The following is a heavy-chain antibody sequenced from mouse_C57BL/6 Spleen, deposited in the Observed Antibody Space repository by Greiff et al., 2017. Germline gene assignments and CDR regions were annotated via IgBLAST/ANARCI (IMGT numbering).Heavy chain of an antibody. V-gene: IGHV5-17*01. CDR3: ASGSSSYGYFDD. D-gene: IGHD1-1*01. CDR2: ISSGSSTI. CDR1: GFTFSDYG. Sequence: EVQRVESGGGLVKPGGSLKLSCAASGFTFSDYGMHWVRQAPEKGLEWVAYISSGSSTIYYADTVKGRFTISRDKAKNTLFLQMNSLRSEDTALYYCASGSSSYGYFDDWGTGTTVTVSS. J-gene: IGHJ1*03.